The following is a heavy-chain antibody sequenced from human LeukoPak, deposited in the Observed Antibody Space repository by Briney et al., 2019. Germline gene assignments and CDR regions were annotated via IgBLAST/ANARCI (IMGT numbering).Heavy chain of an antibody. CDR3: ARVPSLRLGFDP. CDR2: INPSGGST. V-gene: IGHV1-46*01. J-gene: IGHJ5*02. Sequence: GASVKVSCKASGYTFTSYYMHWARQAPGQGLEWMGIINPSGGSTSYAQKFQGRVTMTRDVSTSTVYMELSSLRSEDTAVYYCARVPSLRLGFDPWGQGTLVTVSS. D-gene: IGHD4-17*01. CDR1: GYTFTSYY.